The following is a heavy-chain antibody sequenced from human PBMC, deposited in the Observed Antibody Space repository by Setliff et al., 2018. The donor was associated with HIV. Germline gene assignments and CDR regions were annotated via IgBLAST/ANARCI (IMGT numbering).Heavy chain of an antibody. J-gene: IGHJ4*02. Sequence: SETLSLTCSVSGRSITTGGSYWNWIRQHPGKGLEWIGYIYHSGGTYYTPSLQSRVTMSLDTSKNQFSLELSSVTAADTAVYFCARDFLRSGYFDSWGQGKLVTVSS. CDR3: ARDFLRSGYFDS. CDR1: GRSITTGGSY. CDR2: IYHSGGT. V-gene: IGHV4-31*03. D-gene: IGHD4-17*01.